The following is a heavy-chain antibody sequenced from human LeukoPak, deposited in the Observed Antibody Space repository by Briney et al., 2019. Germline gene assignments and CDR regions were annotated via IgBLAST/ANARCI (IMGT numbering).Heavy chain of an antibody. CDR3: ARVIAVAGRFFDY. J-gene: IGHJ4*02. CDR2: FYYSGTI. Sequence: SETLSLTCTVSGDSIGSSGYYWGWIRQPPGKRLEWIGSFYYSGTIYYNPSLKSRVTISVDTSKNHSSLKLNSVTAADTAVYYCARVIAVAGRFFDYWGQGTLVTVSS. D-gene: IGHD6-19*01. CDR1: GDSIGSSGYY. V-gene: IGHV4-39*02.